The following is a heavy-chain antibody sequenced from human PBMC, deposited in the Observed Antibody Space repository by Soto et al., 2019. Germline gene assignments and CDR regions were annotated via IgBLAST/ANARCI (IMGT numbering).Heavy chain of an antibody. CDR1: GFTVSSNY. J-gene: IGHJ4*02. CDR2: IYSGGST. CDR3: AILAKGYCSSTSCYYFDY. D-gene: IGHD2-2*01. V-gene: IGHV3-66*01. Sequence: EVQLVESGGGLVQPGGSLRLSCAASGFTVSSNYMSWVRQAPGKGLEWVSVIYSGGSTYYADSLKGRFTISRDNSKHTLYLQMNSLRAEDTAVYYCAILAKGYCSSTSCYYFDYWGQGTLVTVSS.